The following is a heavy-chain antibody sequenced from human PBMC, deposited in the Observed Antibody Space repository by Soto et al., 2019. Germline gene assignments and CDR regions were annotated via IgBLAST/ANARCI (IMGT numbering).Heavy chain of an antibody. Sequence: EVQLVETGGGLIQPGGSLRLSCAVSGFTVSSNYMNWVRRAPGKGLEWVSVIYSGGTTDYADSVKDRFTISRDSSKNTLYLQMNILRAEDTAVYYCARGLSLSEWWFDYWGQGTLVTVSS. CDR2: IYSGGTT. CDR3: ARGLSLSEWWFDY. J-gene: IGHJ4*02. V-gene: IGHV3-53*02. D-gene: IGHD2-8*01. CDR1: GFTVSSNY.